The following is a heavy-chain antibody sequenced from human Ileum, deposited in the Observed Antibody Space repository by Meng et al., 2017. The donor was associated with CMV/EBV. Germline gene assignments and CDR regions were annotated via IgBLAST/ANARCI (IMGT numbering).Heavy chain of an antibody. CDR2: VYSSGST. CDR1: GGSISGYY. CDR3: ARGSSSWAFDY. V-gene: IGHV4-4*07. D-gene: IGHD2-2*01. Sequence: QVQLQGPGPGMVQHSETLSLTCTVSGGSISGYYWGWSRQPGTKGLEWIGRVYSSGSTDYNPSLQSRVTMAVDTSKNQFSLKVSSVTAADTAVYYCARGSSSWAFDYWGQGTLVTVSS. J-gene: IGHJ4*02.